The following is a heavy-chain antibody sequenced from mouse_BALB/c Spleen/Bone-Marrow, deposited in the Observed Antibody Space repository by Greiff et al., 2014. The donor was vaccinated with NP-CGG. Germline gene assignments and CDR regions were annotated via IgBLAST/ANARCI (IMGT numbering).Heavy chain of an antibody. V-gene: IGHV5-4*02. CDR3: AREGNYGYFDY. D-gene: IGHD1-1*01. CDR1: GFTFSDCY. Sequence: EVMLVESGGGLVKPGGSLKLSCAASGFTFSDCYMYWVRQTPEKRLEWVATISDGGSYTYYPDSVKGRFTISRDTAKNNLYLQMSSLKSEDTAIYYCAREGNYGYFDYWGQGTTLTVSS. J-gene: IGHJ2*01. CDR2: ISDGGSYT.